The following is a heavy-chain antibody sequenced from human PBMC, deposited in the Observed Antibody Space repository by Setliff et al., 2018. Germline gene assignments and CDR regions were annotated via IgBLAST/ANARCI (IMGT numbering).Heavy chain of an antibody. V-gene: IGHV3-7*01. CDR2: IKQDGSEK. Sequence: GGSLRLSCAASGFTFSSYWMSWVRQAPGKGLEWVANIKQDGSEKYYVDSVKGRFTISRDNAKNSLYLQMNSLRAEDTAVYYCARGGPYCSSTSCYKVYNWFDPWGQGTLVTVSS. J-gene: IGHJ5*02. CDR1: GFTFSSYW. CDR3: ARGGPYCSSTSCYKVYNWFDP. D-gene: IGHD2-2*02.